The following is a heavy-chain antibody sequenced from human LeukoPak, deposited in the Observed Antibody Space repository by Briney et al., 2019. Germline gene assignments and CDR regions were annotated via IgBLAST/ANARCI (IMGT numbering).Heavy chain of an antibody. V-gene: IGHV4-34*01. CDR1: GGSFSGYY. Sequence: PSETLSLTCAVYGGSFSGYYWSWIRQPPGKGLEWIGEINHSGSTNYNPSLKSRVTISVDTSKNQFSLKLSSVTAEDTVVYYCARSRPTVTTSFLSRNYYSYYMDVWGKGTTVTVSS. D-gene: IGHD4-17*01. J-gene: IGHJ6*03. CDR2: INHSGST. CDR3: ARSRPTVTTSFLSRNYYSYYMDV.